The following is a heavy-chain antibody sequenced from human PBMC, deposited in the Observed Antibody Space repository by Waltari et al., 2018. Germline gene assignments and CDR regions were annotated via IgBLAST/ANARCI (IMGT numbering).Heavy chain of an antibody. CDR2: TYHDGTT. D-gene: IGHD2-8*02. V-gene: IGHV4-38-2*01. Sequence: QIQLQESGPGLLEPSETLSLTCDVSAYAVNSGFYWGWIRQPPGRGLEWIGTTYHDGTTFYNPTLKSLLTISMDTSKNQFFLKVNSVTAADTAMYYCMRQALGYCTSAACRRLESWGQGTLVTVSS. CDR1: AYAVNSGFY. CDR3: MRQALGYCTSAACRRLES. J-gene: IGHJ4*02.